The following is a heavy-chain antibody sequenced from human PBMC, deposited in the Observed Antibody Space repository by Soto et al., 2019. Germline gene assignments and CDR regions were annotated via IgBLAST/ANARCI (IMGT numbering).Heavy chain of an antibody. D-gene: IGHD3-9*01. Sequence: GGSLRLSCAASGFTFSSYGMHWVRQAPGKGLEWVAVISYDGSNKYYADSVKGRFTISRDNSKNTLYLQMNSLRAEDTAVYYCAKVDPKAANYWRQGPLVTFSS. J-gene: IGHJ4*02. CDR1: GFTFSSYG. V-gene: IGHV3-30*18. CDR2: ISYDGSNK. CDR3: AKVDPKAANY.